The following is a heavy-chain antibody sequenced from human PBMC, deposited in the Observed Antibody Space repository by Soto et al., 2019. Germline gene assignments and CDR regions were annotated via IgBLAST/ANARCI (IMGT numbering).Heavy chain of an antibody. Sequence: PGGSLRLSCAATGFTFSTYWMHWVRQGPGKGLVWVSRISTDGSSTTYADPVKGRFTISRDNAKNTLYLQMNSLRAEDTAVYYCARATGSNNPFDYWGQGSLVTVSS. D-gene: IGHD2-2*01. CDR2: ISTDGSST. J-gene: IGHJ4*02. V-gene: IGHV3-74*01. CDR3: ARATGSNNPFDY. CDR1: GFTFSTYW.